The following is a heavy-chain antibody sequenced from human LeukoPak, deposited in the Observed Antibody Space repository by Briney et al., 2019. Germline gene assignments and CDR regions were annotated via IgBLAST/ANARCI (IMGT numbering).Heavy chain of an antibody. D-gene: IGHD3-22*01. CDR3: AKGSSGYFADL. J-gene: IGHJ5*02. Sequence: GGSLRLSCAASGFIFNNYGLIWVRQAPGKGLEWVSAISNDGGGTQYADFVKGRFTISRDNSKRTLFLQMNSLRAEDTALYYCAKGSSGYFADLWGQGTLVTVSS. CDR1: GFIFNNYG. V-gene: IGHV3-23*01. CDR2: ISNDGGGT.